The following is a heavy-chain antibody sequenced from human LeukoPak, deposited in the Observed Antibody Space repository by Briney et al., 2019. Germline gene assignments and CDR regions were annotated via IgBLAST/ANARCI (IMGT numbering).Heavy chain of an antibody. CDR2: INQDGSEK. V-gene: IGHV3-7*01. D-gene: IGHD2-15*01. J-gene: IGHJ4*02. Sequence: PGGSLRLSCAASGFTFSGYWMTWVRQAPGKGLEWVANINQDGSEKYYVGSVKGRFTISRDNAKNSLSVQMNSLRAEDTAVYYCARLSCSGGSCYYAYWGQGTLVTVSS. CDR3: ARLSCSGGSCYYAY. CDR1: GFTFSGYW.